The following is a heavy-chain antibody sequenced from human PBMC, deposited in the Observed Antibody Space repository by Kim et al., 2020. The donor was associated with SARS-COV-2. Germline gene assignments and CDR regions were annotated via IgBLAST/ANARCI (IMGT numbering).Heavy chain of an antibody. D-gene: IGHD3-10*01. CDR3: AKEGTSGGLRDY. CDR2: ISFDGNNT. Sequence: GGSLRLSCAVSGFTFSNYAMHWVRQAPGKGLEWVALISFDGNNTFYADSVMGRFTLSRDNSKNTLFLQMNTLREEYTAVYYCAKEGTSGGLRDYWGQGT. CDR1: GFTFSNYA. V-gene: IGHV3-30*18. J-gene: IGHJ4*02.